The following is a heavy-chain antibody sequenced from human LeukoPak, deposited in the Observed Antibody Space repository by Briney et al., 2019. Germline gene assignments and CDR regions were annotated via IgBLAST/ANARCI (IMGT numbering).Heavy chain of an antibody. CDR2: IWYDGSNK. J-gene: IGHJ6*02. Sequence: GGSLRLSCSASGFTFSSYGMHWVRQAPSKGLEWVAVIWYDGSNKYYADSVKGRFTISRDNSKNTLYLQMNSLRAEDTAVYYCARVRGSGSYYPSGYYYYGMDVWGQGTTVTVSS. D-gene: IGHD3-10*01. CDR1: GFTFSSYG. V-gene: IGHV3-33*01. CDR3: ARVRGSGSYYPSGYYYYGMDV.